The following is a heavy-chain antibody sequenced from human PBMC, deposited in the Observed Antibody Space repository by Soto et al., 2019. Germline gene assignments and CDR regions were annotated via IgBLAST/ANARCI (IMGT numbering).Heavy chain of an antibody. J-gene: IGHJ6*02. V-gene: IGHV1-18*01. Sequence: ASVKVSRKAAGYTFTSYVISWVRQAPGQGLEWMGWISAYNGNTNYAQKLQGRVTMTTDTSTSTAYMELRSLRSDDTAVYYCARDLGGLSTPNYYYYYGMDVWGQGTTVTVSS. CDR1: GYTFTSYV. CDR2: ISAYNGNT. CDR3: ARDLGGLSTPNYYYYYGMDV. D-gene: IGHD3-10*01.